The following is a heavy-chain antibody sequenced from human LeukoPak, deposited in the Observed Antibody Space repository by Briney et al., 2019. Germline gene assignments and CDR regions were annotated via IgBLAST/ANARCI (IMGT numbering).Heavy chain of an antibody. CDR3: GTGLEPPIDY. V-gene: IGHV4-39*07. Sequence: PSETLSLTCTVSGGSISSSIYYWGWIRQPPGKGLEWIGSIYYSGSTYYNPSLKSRVTISVDTSKNQFSLKLSSVTAADTAVYYCGTGLEPPIDYWGQGTLVTVSS. J-gene: IGHJ4*02. CDR2: IYYSGST. D-gene: IGHD1-14*01. CDR1: GGSISSSIYY.